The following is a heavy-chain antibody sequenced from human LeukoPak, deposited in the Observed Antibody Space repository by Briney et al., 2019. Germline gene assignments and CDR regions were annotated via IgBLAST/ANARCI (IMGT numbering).Heavy chain of an antibody. Sequence: ASVKVSCKASGYTFTTYDINWVRQATGQGLEWMAWMNPNSGNTGYARKFQGRVTMTRNTSIITAYMELSSLRSEDTAVYYCARVAGNCGGDCYRLVYWGQGTLVTVAS. CDR2: MNPNSGNT. V-gene: IGHV1-8*01. D-gene: IGHD2-21*01. CDR1: GYTFTTYD. J-gene: IGHJ4*02. CDR3: ARVAGNCGGDCYRLVY.